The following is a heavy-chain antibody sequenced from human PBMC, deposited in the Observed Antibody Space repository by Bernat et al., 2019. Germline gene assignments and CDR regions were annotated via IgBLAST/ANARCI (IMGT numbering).Heavy chain of an antibody. CDR3: AREGMAYCSSTNCPLDY. J-gene: IGHJ4*02. Sequence: EVQLVESGGGLVKPGGSLRLSCAASGFTFSSYSMNWVRQAPGQGLEWVSYIRGSSSYIYYTDTVKGQFTRSRDNAKDSLYLRMNSLRIKDTAVYYCAREGMAYCSSTNCPLDYWGQGTLVTVSS. CDR1: GFTFSSYS. D-gene: IGHD2-2*01. CDR2: IRGSSSYI. V-gene: IGHV3-21*05.